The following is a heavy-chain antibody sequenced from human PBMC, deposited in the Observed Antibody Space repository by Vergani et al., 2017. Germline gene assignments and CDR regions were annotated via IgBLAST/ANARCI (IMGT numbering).Heavy chain of an antibody. J-gene: IGHJ6*02. CDR3: ARWVDRDYYDYGMDV. Sequence: QVQLQESGPGLVKPSETLSLTCTVSGGSISSYYWSWIRQPPGKGLEWIGYIYYSGSTNYNPSLKSRVTISVDTSKNQFSLKLSSVTAADTAVYYCARWVDRDYYDYGMDVWGQGTTVTVSS. V-gene: IGHV4-59*01. CDR1: GGSISSYY. D-gene: IGHD2-15*01. CDR2: IYYSGST.